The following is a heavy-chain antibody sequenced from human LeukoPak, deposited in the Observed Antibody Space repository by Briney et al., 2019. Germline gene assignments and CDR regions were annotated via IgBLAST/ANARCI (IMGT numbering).Heavy chain of an antibody. J-gene: IGHJ4*02. CDR1: GYTFTSYG. CDR3: ARDLGYGSGSYSY. CDR2: ISAYNGNT. Sequence: ASVKVSCKASGYTFTSYGISWVRQAPGQGLEWMGWISAYNGNTNYAQKLQGRVTMTRDTSISTAYMELSRLRSDDTAAYYCARDLGYGSGSYSYWGQGTLVTVSS. V-gene: IGHV1-18*01. D-gene: IGHD3-10*01.